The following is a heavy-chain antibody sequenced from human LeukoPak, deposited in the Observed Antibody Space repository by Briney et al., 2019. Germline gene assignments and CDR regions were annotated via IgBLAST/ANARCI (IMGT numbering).Heavy chain of an antibody. Sequence: SVKVSCKASGGTFSSYGISWVRQAPGQGLEWMGRIIPIFDTANYAQKFQGRVTITTDESTSTAYMELSSLRSEDTAVHYCAFGLGYYYCMDVWGKGTTVTVSS. J-gene: IGHJ6*03. V-gene: IGHV1-69*05. CDR2: IIPIFDTA. D-gene: IGHD3-10*01. CDR1: GGTFSSYG. CDR3: AFGLGYYYCMDV.